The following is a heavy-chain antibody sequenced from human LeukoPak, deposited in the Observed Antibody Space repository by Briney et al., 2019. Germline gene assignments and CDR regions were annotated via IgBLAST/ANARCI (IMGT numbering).Heavy chain of an antibody. CDR1: GFTFRGSA. CDR2: IRSKANSYAT. D-gene: IGHD3-10*01. CDR3: TSDAYGSGRPNDY. J-gene: IGHJ4*02. V-gene: IGHV3-73*01. Sequence: GGSLRLSCAASGFTFRGSAMHWVRQASGKGLEWVGRIRSKANSYATAYAASVKGRFTISRDDSKNTAYLQMNSLKTEDTAVYYCTSDAYGSGRPNDYWGQGTLVTVSS.